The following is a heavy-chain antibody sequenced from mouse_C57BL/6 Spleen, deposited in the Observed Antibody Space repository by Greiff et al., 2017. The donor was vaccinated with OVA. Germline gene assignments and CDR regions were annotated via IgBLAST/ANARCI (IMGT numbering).Heavy chain of an antibody. Sequence: QVQLQQSGPELVKPGASVKISCKASGYAFSSSWMNWVKQRPGKGLEWIGRIYPGDGDTNYNGKFKGKATLTAYKSSSTAYMQLSSLTSEDSAVYFCARSDYDPLDYWGQGTTLTVSS. D-gene: IGHD2-4*01. CDR2: IYPGDGDT. V-gene: IGHV1-82*01. CDR3: ARSDYDPLDY. J-gene: IGHJ2*01. CDR1: GYAFSSSW.